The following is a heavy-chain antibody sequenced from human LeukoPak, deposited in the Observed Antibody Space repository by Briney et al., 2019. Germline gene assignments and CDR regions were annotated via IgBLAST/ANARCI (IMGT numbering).Heavy chain of an antibody. CDR1: GFTFSSYA. CDR3: AEDMTYYYDSSGPSDAFDI. J-gene: IGHJ3*02. D-gene: IGHD3-22*01. V-gene: IGHV3-23*01. Sequence: GGSLRLSCAASGFTFSSYAMSWVRQAPGKGLEWVSAISGSGGSTYYADSVKGRFTISRDNSKNTLYLQMNSLRAEDTAVYYCAEDMTYYYDSSGPSDAFDIWGQGTMVTVSS. CDR2: ISGSGGST.